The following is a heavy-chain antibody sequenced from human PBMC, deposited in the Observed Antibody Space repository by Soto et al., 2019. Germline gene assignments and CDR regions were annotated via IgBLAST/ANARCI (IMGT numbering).Heavy chain of an antibody. J-gene: IGHJ5*02. D-gene: IGHD4-17*01. CDR3: AKGSSGGDRALEWFDP. Sequence: GGSLRLSCAASGFTFSSYAMSWVRQAPGKGLEWVSAISGSGGSTYYAESVKGRFTISRDNSKNTLYLQMNSLRAEDTAVYYCAKGSSGGDRALEWFDPWGQGTLVTVSS. CDR1: GFTFSSYA. V-gene: IGHV3-23*01. CDR2: ISGSGGST.